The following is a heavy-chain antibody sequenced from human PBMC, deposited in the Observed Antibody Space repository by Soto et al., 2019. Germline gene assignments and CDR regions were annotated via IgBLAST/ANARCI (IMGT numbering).Heavy chain of an antibody. CDR1: GFTFSSYG. D-gene: IGHD5-12*01. J-gene: IGHJ4*02. CDR3: ARDRVGDGYRGFDY. CDR2: IWYDGSNK. Sequence: QVQLVESGGGVVQPGRSLRLSCAASGFTFSSYGMHWVRQAPGKGLEWVAVIWYDGSNKYYADSVKGRFTISRDNSKNPRYLQMNSLRAEDTAVYYCARDRVGDGYRGFDYWGQGTLVTVSS. V-gene: IGHV3-33*01.